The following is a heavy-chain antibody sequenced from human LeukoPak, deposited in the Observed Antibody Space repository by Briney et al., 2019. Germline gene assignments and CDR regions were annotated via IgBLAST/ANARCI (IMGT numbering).Heavy chain of an antibody. J-gene: IGHJ4*02. CDR2: ISYDGSNK. V-gene: IGHV3-30-3*01. D-gene: IGHD6-6*01. Sequence: GGSLRLSCAASGFTFSSYAMHWVRQAPGKGLEWVAVISYDGSNKYYADSVKGRFTISRDNSKNTLYLQMNSLRAEDTAVYYCAKALGKQLPPESDYWGQGTLVTVSS. CDR1: GFTFSSYA. CDR3: AKALGKQLPPESDY.